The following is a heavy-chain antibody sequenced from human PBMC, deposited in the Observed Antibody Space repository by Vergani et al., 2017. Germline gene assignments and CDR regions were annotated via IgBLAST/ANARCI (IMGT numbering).Heavy chain of an antibody. Sequence: EVQLLQSEGAVVQPGGSLRLSCVASGFTFSSHAMSWVRQGHGQGLEWVSSIKNTGDSTHYADSVKGRFTISRDNAKNSLYLQMNSLRAEDTAVYYCARDHALFGGYLDYWGQGTLVTVSS. J-gene: IGHJ4*02. CDR2: IKNTGDST. V-gene: IGHV3-23*01. CDR1: GFTFSSHA. CDR3: ARDHALFGGYLDY. D-gene: IGHD2-15*01.